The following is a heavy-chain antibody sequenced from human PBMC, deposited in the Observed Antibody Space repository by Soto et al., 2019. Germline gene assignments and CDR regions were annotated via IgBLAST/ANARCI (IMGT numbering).Heavy chain of an antibody. V-gene: IGHV1-3*01. CDR3: ASAIVGANGDYYYGMDV. Sequence: SVKVSCKASGYTFTSYAMHWVRQAPGQRLEWMGWINAGNGNTKYSQKFQGRVTITRDTSASTAYMELSSLRSEDTAVYYCASAIVGANGDYYYGMDVWGQGTTVTVSS. J-gene: IGHJ6*02. CDR1: GYTFTSYA. CDR2: INAGNGNT. D-gene: IGHD1-26*01.